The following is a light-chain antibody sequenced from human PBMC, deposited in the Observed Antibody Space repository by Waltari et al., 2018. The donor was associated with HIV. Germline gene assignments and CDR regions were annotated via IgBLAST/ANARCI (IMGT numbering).Light chain of an antibody. CDR1: ALPKQY. CDR3: ESADDSGDHWV. V-gene: IGLV3-25*03. J-gene: IGLJ3*02. Sequence: SYELTQPPPVSVSPGKTARITSSGDALPKQYAYWDQQKAGQAPLMVIYKDDKRPSGIPDRCSCSMSGTTVTLIISGVQPEDEADYDCESADDSGDHWVFGGGTKLSVL. CDR2: KDD.